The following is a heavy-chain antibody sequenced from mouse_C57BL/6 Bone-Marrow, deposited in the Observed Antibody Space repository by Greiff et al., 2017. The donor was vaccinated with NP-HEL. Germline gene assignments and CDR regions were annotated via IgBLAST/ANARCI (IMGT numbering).Heavy chain of an antibody. D-gene: IGHD1-1*01. CDR2: IRLKSDNYAT. V-gene: IGHV6-3*01. Sequence: EVKLVESGGGLVQPGGSMKLSCVASGFTFSNYWMNWVRQSPEKGLEWVAQIRLKSDNYATHYAESVKGRFTISRDDSKSSVYLQMNNLRAEDTGIYYCKAIYSGAYFDYWGQGTTLTVSS. CDR3: KAIYSGAYFDY. J-gene: IGHJ2*01. CDR1: GFTFSNYW.